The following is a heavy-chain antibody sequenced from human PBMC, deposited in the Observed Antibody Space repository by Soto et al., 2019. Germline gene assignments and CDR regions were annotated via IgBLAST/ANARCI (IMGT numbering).Heavy chain of an antibody. D-gene: IGHD2-8*01. CDR3: AREGERDIVLMVYDTYYFDY. CDR1: GFTFSSYA. CDR2: ISYDGSNK. J-gene: IGHJ4*02. Sequence: QVQLVESGGGVVQPGRSLRLSCAASGFTFSSYAMHWVRQAPGKGLEWVAVISYDGSNKYYADSVKGRFTISRDNSKNTLYLQMNSLRAEDTAVYYCAREGERDIVLMVYDTYYFDYWGQGTLVTVSS. V-gene: IGHV3-30-3*01.